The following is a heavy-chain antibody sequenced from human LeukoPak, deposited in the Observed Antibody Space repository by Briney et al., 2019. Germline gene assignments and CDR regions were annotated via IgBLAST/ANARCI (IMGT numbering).Heavy chain of an antibody. Sequence: SETLSLTCAVYGGSFSGYYWSWIRQPPGKGLEWIGEINHSGSTNYNPSLKSRVTISVDTSKNEFSLKLSSVTAADTAVFYCARLETTAPGVAVAGSYFFDYWGQGTLVTVSS. V-gene: IGHV4-34*01. D-gene: IGHD6-19*01. CDR3: ARLETTAPGVAVAGSYFFDY. J-gene: IGHJ4*02. CDR1: GGSFSGYY. CDR2: INHSGST.